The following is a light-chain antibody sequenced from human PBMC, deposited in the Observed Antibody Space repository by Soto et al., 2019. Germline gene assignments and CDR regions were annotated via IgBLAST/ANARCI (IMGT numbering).Light chain of an antibody. CDR3: QQYGSSSWP. J-gene: IGKJ1*01. V-gene: IGKV1-5*01. CDR1: QSISSW. CDR2: AAS. Sequence: DIQMNLSPATLSASVGDRVTITCRASQSISSWLAWYQQTPGKAPKLLIFAASSLQSGVPSRFSGTGSGTDFTLTICCLQPEDFVVYYCQQYGSSSWPFGQGTNGDI.